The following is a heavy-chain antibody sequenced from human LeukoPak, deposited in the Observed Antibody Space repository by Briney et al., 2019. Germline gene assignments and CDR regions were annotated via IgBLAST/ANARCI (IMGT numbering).Heavy chain of an antibody. Sequence: SVKVSCKASGGTFSSYAISWVRQAPGQGLEWMGGIIPIFGTANYAQKFQGRVTITTDESTSTAYMELSSLRSEDTAVYYCARTEVAVAGRGEFSDYWGQGTLVTVSS. V-gene: IGHV1-69*05. J-gene: IGHJ4*02. CDR3: ARTEVAVAGRGEFSDY. D-gene: IGHD6-19*01. CDR2: IIPIFGTA. CDR1: GGTFSSYA.